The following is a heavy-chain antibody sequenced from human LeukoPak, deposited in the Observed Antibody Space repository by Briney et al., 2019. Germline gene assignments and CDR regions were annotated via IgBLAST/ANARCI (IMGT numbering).Heavy chain of an antibody. CDR1: GGTFSSYA. CDR3: ARGPITTRSHFDY. Sequence: SVKVSCKASGGTFSSYAISWVRQAPGQGLEWMGGIIPTFATANYAQKFQGRVTITADESTSTAYMELSSLRSEDTAVYYCARGPITTRSHFDYWGQGTLVTVSS. D-gene: IGHD3-22*01. V-gene: IGHV1-69*13. J-gene: IGHJ4*02. CDR2: IIPTFATA.